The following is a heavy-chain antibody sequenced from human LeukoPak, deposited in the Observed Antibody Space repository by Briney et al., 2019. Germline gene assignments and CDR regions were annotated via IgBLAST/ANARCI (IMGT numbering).Heavy chain of an antibody. CDR2: IYYSGST. CDR3: ARDSGKCSNGFRYFDY. J-gene: IGHJ4*02. V-gene: IGHV4-59*01. D-gene: IGHD3-10*01. Sequence: PSETLSLTCTVSGGSISSYYWSWIRQPPGKGLEWIGYIYYSGSTNYNPSLKSRVTISVDTSKNQFSLKLSSVTAADTAVYYCARDSGKCSNGFRYFDYWGQGTLVTVSS. CDR1: GGSISSYY.